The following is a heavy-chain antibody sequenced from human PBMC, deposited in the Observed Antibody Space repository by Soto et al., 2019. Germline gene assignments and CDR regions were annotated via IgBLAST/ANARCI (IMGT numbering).Heavy chain of an antibody. V-gene: IGHV3-23*01. CDR1: GFTVIIYG. Sequence: GGSLRLCCAASGFTVIIYGMSGVRQVPGKGLEWVSTISDSGDSAYYADSVKGRFTISRDNSKNTLYLQMNSLRAEDTAVYYCARPYGGKIGDAPDLWGQGTMVTVSS. J-gene: IGHJ3*01. CDR3: ARPYGGKIGDAPDL. CDR2: ISDSGDSA. D-gene: IGHD2-15*01.